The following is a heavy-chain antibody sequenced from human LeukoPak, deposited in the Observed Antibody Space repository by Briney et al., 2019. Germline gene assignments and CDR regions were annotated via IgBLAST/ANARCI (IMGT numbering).Heavy chain of an antibody. CDR1: GYTFTSYY. V-gene: IGHV1-18*04. CDR3: ARDGGVDSSWNWYFDL. Sequence: ASVKVSCKASGYTFTSYYMHWVRQAPGQGLEWMGWISAYYGNTKHAQKLQGRVTMTTDTSTSTGYMELRSLRSDDTAVYYCARDGGVDSSWNWYFDLWGRGTLVTVSS. CDR2: ISAYYGNT. J-gene: IGHJ2*01. D-gene: IGHD6-13*01.